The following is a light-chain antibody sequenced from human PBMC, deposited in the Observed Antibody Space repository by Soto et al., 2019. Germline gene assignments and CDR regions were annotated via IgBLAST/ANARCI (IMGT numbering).Light chain of an antibody. J-gene: IGLJ1*01. CDR1: SSDIGGYDY. V-gene: IGLV2-14*01. CDR3: SSYSTITTRV. CDR2: DLS. Sequence: QSVLTQPASVSGSPGQSITISCTGTSSDIGGYDYVSWYQQHPGKAPKLMIYDLSYRPSGVSNRFSGSKSGNTASLTISGLQAEDEADYYCSSYSTITTRVFGTGTKVTVL.